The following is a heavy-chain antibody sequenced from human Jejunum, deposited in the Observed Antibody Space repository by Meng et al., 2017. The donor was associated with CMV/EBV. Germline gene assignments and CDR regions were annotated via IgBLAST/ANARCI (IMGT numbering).Heavy chain of an antibody. CDR1: GYVFTIFG. D-gene: IGHD1-26*01. V-gene: IGHV1-18*01. CDR3: ARAGAELTAHLNF. CDR2: ISAKDGYT. J-gene: IGHJ4*02. Sequence: QGWLGQSGGEVKKPGASVMASCKAAGYVFTIFGISWVRQAPGQGLEWRGWISAKDGYTKYAQQFHERTTITTATSTSTAYMELRSRRSDDTAVYYWARAGAELTAHLNFWGQGTLVTVSS.